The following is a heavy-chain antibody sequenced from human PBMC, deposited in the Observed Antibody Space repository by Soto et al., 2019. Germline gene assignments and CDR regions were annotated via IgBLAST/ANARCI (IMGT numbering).Heavy chain of an antibody. J-gene: IGHJ1*01. Sequence: PSETLSLTCTVSGGSITSSIYHWAWIRQPPTKGLEWIGNIYYRGSTNYSPSLKSRVTISVDTSKDQFSLKLTSVTAADTAVYYCARGRLKYCTGSACKVSEYFQHWGQGALVTVSS. CDR3: ARGRLKYCTGSACKVSEYFQH. CDR2: IYYRGST. CDR1: GGSITSSIYH. V-gene: IGHV4-39*07. D-gene: IGHD2-8*02.